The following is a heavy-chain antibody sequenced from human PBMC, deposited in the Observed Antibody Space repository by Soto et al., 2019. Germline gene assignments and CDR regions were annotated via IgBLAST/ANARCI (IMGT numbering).Heavy chain of an antibody. CDR1: GFTFSDHY. D-gene: IGHD1-26*01. Sequence: VQLVESGGGLVQPGGFQRLSCAASGFTFSDHYMDWVRQAPGKGLEWVGRIRNKAKSYTTDYAASGKGRFTISRDDSKDSLYLQMNSLKTEDTAIYYCARDSGKGAYFDYWGHGTLATVSS. V-gene: IGHV3-72*01. J-gene: IGHJ4*01. CDR2: IRNKAKSYTT. CDR3: ARDSGKGAYFDY.